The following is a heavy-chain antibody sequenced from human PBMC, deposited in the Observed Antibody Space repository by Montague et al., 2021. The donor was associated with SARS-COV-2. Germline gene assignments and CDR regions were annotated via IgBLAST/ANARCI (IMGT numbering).Heavy chain of an antibody. CDR1: GFTISSYA. V-gene: IGHV3-23*01. D-gene: IGHD2-2*02. J-gene: IGHJ2*01. Sequence: SLRLSCAASGFTISSYAMSWVRQAPGKGLEWVSGIGGSAESTYYGDSVKGRFTISRDNSKNTLYLQMNSLRAEDTAVYYCASPKDRRYTYTWQTRWYFDLWGRGTLVTVSS. CDR3: ASPKDRRYTYTWQTRWYFDL. CDR2: IGGSAEST.